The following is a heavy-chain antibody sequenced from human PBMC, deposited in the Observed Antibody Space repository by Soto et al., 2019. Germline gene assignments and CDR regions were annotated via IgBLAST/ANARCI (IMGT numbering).Heavy chain of an antibody. CDR2: ISYDGSTK. Sequence: QVKLVESGGGVVQPGRSLRLSCAASGFTLNNYAMHLVRQAPGQGLEWVGAISYDGSTKYYSDSLKGRFTISRDDSLTTRYLQMYSLSAEDTAIDYCARDRATIDDYWGQGTLVTVSS. J-gene: IGHJ4*02. CDR1: GFTLNNYA. D-gene: IGHD3-3*01. CDR3: ARDRATIDDY. V-gene: IGHV3-30-3*01.